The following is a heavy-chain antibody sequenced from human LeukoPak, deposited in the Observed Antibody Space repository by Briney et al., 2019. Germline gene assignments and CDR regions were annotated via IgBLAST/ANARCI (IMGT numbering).Heavy chain of an antibody. CDR3: ARAKDNSGRDGFDI. D-gene: IGHD6-19*01. Sequence: GGSLRPSCAASGFTFSTYGIHWVRQAPGKGLEWVAVIWYDGSNKYYADSVKGRFTISRDNSKNTLYLQMNSLRAEDTAVYYCARAKDNSGRDGFDIWGQGTMVTVSS. J-gene: IGHJ3*02. V-gene: IGHV3-33*01. CDR1: GFTFSTYG. CDR2: IWYDGSNK.